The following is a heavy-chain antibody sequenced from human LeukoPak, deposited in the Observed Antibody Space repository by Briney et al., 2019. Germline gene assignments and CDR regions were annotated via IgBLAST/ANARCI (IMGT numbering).Heavy chain of an antibody. CDR3: ARDMMVRGANNWFDP. CDR2: ISAYNGNT. V-gene: IGHV1-18*01. J-gene: IGHJ5*02. D-gene: IGHD3-10*01. Sequence: ASVKVSCKASGYTFTSYGISWVRQAPGQGLEWMGWISAYNGNTNYAQKLQGRVTMTTDTSTSTAYMELRSPRSDDTAVYYCARDMMVRGANNWFDPWGQGTLVTVSS. CDR1: GYTFTSYG.